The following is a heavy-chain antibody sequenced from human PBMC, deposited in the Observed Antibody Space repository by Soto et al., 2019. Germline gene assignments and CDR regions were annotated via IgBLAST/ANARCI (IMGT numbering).Heavy chain of an antibody. V-gene: IGHV3-74*01. Sequence: GSLRLSCAVSGFSLSSYWMHWVRQAPGKGLVWVSRIQSDGSSTNYADSVKGRFTISRDNAKNTLYLQMDSLRVEDTAVYYCAREKAVAGTTFDYWGLGTLVTVS. CDR2: IQSDGSST. J-gene: IGHJ4*02. CDR3: AREKAVAGTTFDY. CDR1: GFSLSSYW. D-gene: IGHD6-19*01.